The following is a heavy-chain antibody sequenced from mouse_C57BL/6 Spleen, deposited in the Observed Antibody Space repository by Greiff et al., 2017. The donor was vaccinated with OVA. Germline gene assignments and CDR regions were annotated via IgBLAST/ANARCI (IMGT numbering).Heavy chain of an antibody. CDR2: IYPGSGST. CDR3: ARFSYYYGSSYYAMDY. V-gene: IGHV1-55*01. J-gene: IGHJ4*01. D-gene: IGHD1-1*01. Sequence: VQLQQPGAELVKPGASVKMSCKASGYTFTSYWITWVKQRPGQGLEWIGDIYPGSGSTNYNEKFKSKATLTVDTSSSTAYMQLSSLTSEDSAVYYCARFSYYYGSSYYAMDYWGQGTSVTVSS. CDR1: GYTFTSYW.